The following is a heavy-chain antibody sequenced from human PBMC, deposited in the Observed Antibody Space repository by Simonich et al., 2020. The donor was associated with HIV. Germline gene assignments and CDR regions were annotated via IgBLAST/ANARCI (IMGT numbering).Heavy chain of an antibody. CDR3: AKDRYSSSSGSFDY. D-gene: IGHD6-6*01. J-gene: IGHJ4*02. V-gene: IGHV3-9*03. Sequence: EVQLVESGGGLVQPGRSLRLSCAASVFTFDDYAMHWVRQAPVDVRGWVSGISWNSGSIGYADSVKGRFTISRDNAKNSLYLQMNSLRAEDMALYYCAKDRYSSSSGSFDYWGQGTLVTVSS. CDR1: VFTFDDYA. CDR2: ISWNSGSI.